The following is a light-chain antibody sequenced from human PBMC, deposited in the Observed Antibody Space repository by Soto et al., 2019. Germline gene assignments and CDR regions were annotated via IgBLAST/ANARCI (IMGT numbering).Light chain of an antibody. CDR3: SSYTTSSTV. CDR2: EVS. Sequence: QSALTQPASVSGSPGQSITISCTGTSSDGGDYKYDSWYQQHPGKAPKLMIYEVSYRPSGVSNRFSGSKSGNTASLTISGLQAEDEADYYCSSYTTSSTVFGTGTKVTVL. CDR1: SSDGGDYKY. J-gene: IGLJ1*01. V-gene: IGLV2-14*01.